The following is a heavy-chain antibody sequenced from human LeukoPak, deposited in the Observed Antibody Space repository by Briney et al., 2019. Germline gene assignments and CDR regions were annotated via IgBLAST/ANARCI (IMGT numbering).Heavy chain of an antibody. CDR3: AKDYYYGSGSYSPGLYYYYYMDV. CDR2: IKGDGNEK. CDR1: GFSFSKYW. J-gene: IGHJ6*03. D-gene: IGHD3-10*01. Sequence: GGSLRLSCAASGFSFSKYWMNWVRQAPGKGLEWVANIKGDGNEKNYVDSVKGRFSISRDNSKNTLYLQMNSLRAEDTAVYYCAKDYYYGSGSYSPGLYYYYYMDVWGKGTTVTVSS. V-gene: IGHV3-7*01.